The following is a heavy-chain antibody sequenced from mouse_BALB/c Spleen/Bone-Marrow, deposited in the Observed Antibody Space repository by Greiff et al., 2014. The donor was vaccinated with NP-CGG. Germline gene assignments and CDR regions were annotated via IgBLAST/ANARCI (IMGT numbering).Heavy chain of an antibody. CDR3: TRWGYAGDYYAMDY. CDR1: GFTFSSFG. D-gene: IGHD2-14*01. CDR2: ISSGSSSI. J-gene: IGHJ4*01. V-gene: IGHV5-17*02. Sequence: EVKLVEPGGGLVQPGGSRKLSCAASGFTFSSFGMHWVRQAPEKGLEWVAYISSGSSSIYYTDTVKGRFTISRDNPKSTLFLQMTSLRSEDTAIYYCTRWGYAGDYYAMDYWGQGTSVTVSS.